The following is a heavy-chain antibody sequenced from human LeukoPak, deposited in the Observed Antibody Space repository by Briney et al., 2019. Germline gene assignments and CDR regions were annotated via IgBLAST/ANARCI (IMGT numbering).Heavy chain of an antibody. D-gene: IGHD3-22*01. CDR2: INPNSGGT. Sequence: ASVKVSCKASGYTFTGYYMHWVRQAPGQGLEWMGWINPNSGGTNYAQKFQGRVTMTRDTSISTAYMELSRLRSEDTAVYYCARFGYYDSSGYYLFDYWGQGTLVTVSS. CDR1: GYTFTGYY. CDR3: ARFGYYDSSGYYLFDY. V-gene: IGHV1-2*02. J-gene: IGHJ4*02.